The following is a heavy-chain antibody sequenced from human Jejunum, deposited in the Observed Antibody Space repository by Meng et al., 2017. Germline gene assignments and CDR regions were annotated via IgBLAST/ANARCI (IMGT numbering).Heavy chain of an antibody. D-gene: IGHD1-26*01. Sequence: QVQPVQSGAEVKKPGASMKVSCKASGYTFTNYAMNWVRQAPGQGLEWMGWINTNTGNPTYAQGFTGRFVFSLDTSVSTTYLQISSLEAEDTAVYYCVLGPTTAAFDYWGQGTLVTVSS. CDR2: INTNTGNP. CDR3: VLGPTTAAFDY. CDR1: GYTFTNYA. J-gene: IGHJ4*02. V-gene: IGHV7-4-1*02.